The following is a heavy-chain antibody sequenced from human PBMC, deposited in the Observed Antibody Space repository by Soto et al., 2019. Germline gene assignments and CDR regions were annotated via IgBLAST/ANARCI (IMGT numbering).Heavy chain of an antibody. CDR1: GGSISSGGYY. D-gene: IGHD1-7*01. Sequence: QVQLQESGPGLVKPSQTLSLTCTVSGGSISSGGYYWSWIRQHPGKGLEWIGYIYYSGSTYYNPSLKSRVTISVDTSKNQFSLKLGSVTAADTAVYYCAREQYNWNYVTRWFDPWGQGTLVTVSS. V-gene: IGHV4-31*03. J-gene: IGHJ5*02. CDR2: IYYSGST. CDR3: AREQYNWNYVTRWFDP.